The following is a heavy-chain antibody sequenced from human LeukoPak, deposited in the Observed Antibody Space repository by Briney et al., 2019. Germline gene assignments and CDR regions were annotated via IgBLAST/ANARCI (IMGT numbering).Heavy chain of an antibody. Sequence: SETLSLTCAVSGGSITSSNWWSWVRQPPGKGLGWIGEIYYTGNTNYNPSLKSRVTISFYKSNNQFSLNMSHVTAADTAVYYCARGITLVRGVIPHDYMDVWGKGTTVTISS. CDR3: ARGITLVRGVIPHDYMDV. J-gene: IGHJ6*03. CDR1: GGSITSSNW. V-gene: IGHV4-4*02. D-gene: IGHD3-10*01. CDR2: IYYTGNT.